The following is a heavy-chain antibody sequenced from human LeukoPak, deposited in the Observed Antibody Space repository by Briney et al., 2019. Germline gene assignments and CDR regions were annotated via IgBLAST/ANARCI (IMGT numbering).Heavy chain of an antibody. Sequence: PGGSLRLSCAASGFTFSSYGTSWVRQAPGKGLEWVSAISGSGGSTYYADSVKGRFTISRDNSKNTLYLQMNSLRAEDTAVYYCAKADYVWGSYHENFDYWGQGTLVTVSS. CDR3: AKADYVWGSYHENFDY. D-gene: IGHD3-16*02. CDR1: GFTFSSYG. CDR2: ISGSGGST. V-gene: IGHV3-23*01. J-gene: IGHJ4*02.